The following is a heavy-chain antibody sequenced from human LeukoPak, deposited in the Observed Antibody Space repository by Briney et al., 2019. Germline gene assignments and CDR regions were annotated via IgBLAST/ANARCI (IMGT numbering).Heavy chain of an antibody. V-gene: IGHV3-66*02. Sequence: GGSLRLSCAAPGFTVSSNYMTWVRQAPGKGLEWVSIIYSGGSTYYAESVKGRFTISRDNSKNTLYLQMNSLRAEDTAVYYCASRGASSSWNYFDYRGQGTLVTVSS. J-gene: IGHJ4*02. D-gene: IGHD6-13*01. CDR2: IYSGGST. CDR1: GFTVSSNY. CDR3: ASRGASSSWNYFDY.